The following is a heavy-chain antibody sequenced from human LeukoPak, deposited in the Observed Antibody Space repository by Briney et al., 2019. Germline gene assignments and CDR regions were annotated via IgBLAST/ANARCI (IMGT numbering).Heavy chain of an antibody. CDR1: GYTFTGYY. CDR2: INPNSGGT. D-gene: IGHD2-2*01. J-gene: IGHJ4*02. CDR3: ARVVEYCSSTSCSLGLDY. Sequence: ASVKVSCKASGYTFTGYYMHWVRQAPGQGLEWMGWINPNSGGTNYAQKFQGWVTMTRNTSISTAYMELSSLRSEDTAVYYCARVVEYCSSTSCSLGLDYWGQGTLVTVSS. V-gene: IGHV1-2*04.